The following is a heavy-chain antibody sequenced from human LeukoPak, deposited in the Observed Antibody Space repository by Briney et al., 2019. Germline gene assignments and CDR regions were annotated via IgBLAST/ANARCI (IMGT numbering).Heavy chain of an antibody. D-gene: IGHD6-13*01. CDR2: SNPSGGST. CDR3: ARDRRSSSWKIQNWFVP. V-gene: IGHV1-46*01. CDR1: GYTFTSYY. J-gene: IGHJ5*02. Sequence: ASVKVSCKASGYTFTSYYMHWVRQAPGQGLEWMGISNPSGGSTSYAQKFQGRVTMTRDTSTSTVYMELSSLRSEDTAVYYCARDRRSSSWKIQNWFVPWGQGTLVTVSS.